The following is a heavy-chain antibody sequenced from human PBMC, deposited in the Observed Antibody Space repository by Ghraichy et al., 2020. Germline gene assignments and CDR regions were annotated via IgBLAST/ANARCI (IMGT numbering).Heavy chain of an antibody. V-gene: IGHV4-34*01. CDR3: AREVGLDLTMVRGGDYMDV. CDR1: GGSFSGYY. J-gene: IGHJ6*03. CDR2: INHSGST. D-gene: IGHD3-10*01. Sequence: SQTLSLTCAVYGGSFSGYYWSWIRQPPGKGLEWIGEINHSGSTNYNPSLKSRVTISVDTSKNQFSLKLSSVTAADTAVYYCAREVGLDLTMVRGGDYMDVWGKGTTVTVSS.